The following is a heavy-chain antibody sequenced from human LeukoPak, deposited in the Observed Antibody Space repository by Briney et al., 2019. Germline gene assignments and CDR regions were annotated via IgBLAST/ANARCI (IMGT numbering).Heavy chain of an antibody. CDR2: ISYDGSNK. V-gene: IGHV3-30*03. J-gene: IGHJ4*02. CDR3: ARPDYGGNSRDYYFDY. Sequence: PGGSLRLSCAASGFTFSSYGMHWVRQAPGKGLEWVAVISYDGSNKYYADSVKGRFTISRDNSKNTLYLQMNSLRAEDTAVYYCARPDYGGNSRDYYFDYWGQGTLVTVSS. D-gene: IGHD4-23*01. CDR1: GFTFSSYG.